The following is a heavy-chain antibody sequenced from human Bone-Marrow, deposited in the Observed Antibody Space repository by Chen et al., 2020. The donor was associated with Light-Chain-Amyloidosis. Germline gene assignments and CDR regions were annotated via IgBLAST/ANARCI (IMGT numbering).Heavy chain of an antibody. CDR1: GFTFSNSA. J-gene: IGHJ4*02. V-gene: IGHV3-23*01. Sequence: EVQLLKSGGGLVQPGGSLRPSCAASGFTFSNSALSWVRKAPGKGLEWVSVITGSGGTTYYADSVKGRFTISRDSSNNTLYLQMNSLRVDDTAVYYCAKLIGYWGQGTLVTVSS. CDR2: ITGSGGTT. CDR3: AKLIGY. D-gene: IGHD2-15*01.